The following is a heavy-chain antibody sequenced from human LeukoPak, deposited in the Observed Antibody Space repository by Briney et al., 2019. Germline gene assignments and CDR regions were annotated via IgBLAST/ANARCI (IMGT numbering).Heavy chain of an antibody. CDR3: GGGVGVSTGGSFAY. D-gene: IGHD3-9*01. V-gene: IGHV3-7*04. Sequence: PGGSLRLSCAASGFRFSTFYMNWVRQAPGKGLEWVANIKEDGSQEYYVDSVKGRFTISRDNAKNSLYLQMNGLRAEDTATYYCGGGVGVSTGGSFAYWGLETLVTVSP. CDR1: GFRFSTFY. CDR2: IKEDGSQE. J-gene: IGHJ4*02.